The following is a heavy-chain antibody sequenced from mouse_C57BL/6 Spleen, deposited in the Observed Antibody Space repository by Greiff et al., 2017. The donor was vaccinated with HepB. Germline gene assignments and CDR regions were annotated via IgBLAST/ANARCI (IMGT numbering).Heavy chain of an antibody. CDR3: ARSRGDSSGYDAMDY. J-gene: IGHJ4*01. D-gene: IGHD3-2*02. CDR1: GYTFTSYT. V-gene: IGHV1-4*01. CDR2: INPSSGYT. Sequence: QVQLQQSGAELARPGASVKMSCKASGYTFTSYTMHWVKQRPGQGLEWIGYINPSSGYTKYNQKFKDKAILTADKSSSTAYMQLSSLTSEDSAVYYCARSRGDSSGYDAMDYWGQGTSVTVSS.